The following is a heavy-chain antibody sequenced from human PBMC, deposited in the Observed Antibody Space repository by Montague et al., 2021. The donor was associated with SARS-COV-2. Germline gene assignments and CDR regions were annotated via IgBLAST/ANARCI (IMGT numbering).Heavy chain of an antibody. D-gene: IGHD3-10*01. Sequence: SLRLSCAASGFTFSSYAMHWVRQAPGKGLEWVAVISYDGSNKYYADSVKGRFTISRDNSKNTPYLQMNSLRAEDTAVYYCASGLLWFGEPDYWGQGTLVTVSS. V-gene: IGHV3-30-3*01. CDR1: GFTFSSYA. CDR2: ISYDGSNK. CDR3: ASGLLWFGEPDY. J-gene: IGHJ4*02.